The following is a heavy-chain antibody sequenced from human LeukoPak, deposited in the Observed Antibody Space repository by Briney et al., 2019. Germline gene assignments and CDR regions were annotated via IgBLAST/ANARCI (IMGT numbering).Heavy chain of an antibody. V-gene: IGHV3-23*01. Sequence: PGGSLRLSCAVSGFTFSSYAMNWVRQAPGRGLEWVSTISGSGSGTYYADSVKGRFTISRDNSKNTLYLQMSSLRAEDTAVYYCAKGNYDFWSGYAAQPGQPQGAFDIWGQGTMVTVSS. CDR3: AKGNYDFWSGYAAQPGQPQGAFDI. J-gene: IGHJ3*02. D-gene: IGHD3-3*01. CDR1: GFTFSSYA. CDR2: ISGSGSGT.